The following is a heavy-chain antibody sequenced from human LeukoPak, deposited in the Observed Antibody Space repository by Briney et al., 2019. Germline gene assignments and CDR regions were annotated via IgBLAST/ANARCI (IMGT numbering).Heavy chain of an antibody. CDR1: SDSISSGTYY. Sequence: SETLSLTCTVSSDSISSGTYYWSWIRQLPGKGLEWIGYISYSGNTDYNPSLKSRVTMSIDASKNQFSLRLSSMTAADTAVYYCARHRAEMATITDDTFDMWGQGTMVTVSS. CDR2: ISYSGNT. CDR3: ARHRAEMATITDDTFDM. J-gene: IGHJ3*02. V-gene: IGHV4-30-4*08. D-gene: IGHD5-24*01.